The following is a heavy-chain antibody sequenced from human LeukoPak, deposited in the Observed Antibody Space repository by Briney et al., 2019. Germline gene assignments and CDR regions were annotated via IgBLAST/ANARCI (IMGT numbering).Heavy chain of an antibody. J-gene: IGHJ3*02. Sequence: PGGSLRLSCAASGFTFSSYGMHWVRQAPGKGLERVAVISYDGSNKYYADSVKGRFTISRDNFKNTLYLQMNSLRAEDMALYYCAKGTEAAAGMIGAFDIWGQGTMVTVSS. D-gene: IGHD6-13*01. CDR3: AKGTEAAAGMIGAFDI. CDR1: GFTFSSYG. V-gene: IGHV3-30*18. CDR2: ISYDGSNK.